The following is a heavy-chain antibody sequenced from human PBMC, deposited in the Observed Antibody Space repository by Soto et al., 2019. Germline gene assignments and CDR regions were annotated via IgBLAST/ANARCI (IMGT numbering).Heavy chain of an antibody. J-gene: IGHJ4*02. CDR1: GFTFSSYA. D-gene: IGHD2-2*01. V-gene: IGHV3-23*01. Sequence: TVGSLRLSCAASGFTFSSYAMSWVRQAPGKGLEWVSAISGSGGSTYYADSVKGRFTISRDNSKNTLYLQMNSLRAEDTAVYYCAKMGDIVVVPPDYWGQGTLVTVSS. CDR3: AKMGDIVVVPPDY. CDR2: ISGSGGST.